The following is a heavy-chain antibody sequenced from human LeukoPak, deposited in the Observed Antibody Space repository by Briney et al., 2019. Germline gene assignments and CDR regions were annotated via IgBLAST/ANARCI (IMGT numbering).Heavy chain of an antibody. J-gene: IGHJ4*02. Sequence: PSQTLSPTCTVSGGSISNYFSSCIRQPPGKGLEWIAYIFYTGSTNDSPPLESRVTISVDRSKNQFSLKVSSVTAADTAVYYCVRHWGNGDYTAFDYWGQGTLVTVSS. D-gene: IGHD4-17*01. CDR3: VRHWGNGDYTAFDY. CDR1: GGSISNYF. CDR2: IFYTGST. V-gene: IGHV4-59*08.